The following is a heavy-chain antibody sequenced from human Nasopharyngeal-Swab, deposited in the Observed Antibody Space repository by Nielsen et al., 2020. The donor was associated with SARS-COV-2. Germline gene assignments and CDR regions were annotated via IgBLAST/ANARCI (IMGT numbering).Heavy chain of an antibody. CDR1: GGSISSGVYY. CDR3: ARGGAGYYYYMDV. CDR2: IYYSGST. V-gene: IGHV4-30-4*01. J-gene: IGHJ6*03. Sequence: LSLSCTVSGGSISSGVYYWSWIRQPPGKGLEWIGYIYYSGSTYYNPSLKSRVTISVDTSKNQFSLKLSSVTAADSAVYYCARGGAGYYYYMDVWGKGTTVTVSS. D-gene: IGHD3-16*01.